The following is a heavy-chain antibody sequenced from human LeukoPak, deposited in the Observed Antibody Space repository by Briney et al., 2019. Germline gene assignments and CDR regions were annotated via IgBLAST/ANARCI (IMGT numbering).Heavy chain of an antibody. CDR2: IIPIFGTA. V-gene: IGHV1-69*05. J-gene: IGHJ4*02. CDR3: SEVGATNYFDY. CDR1: GGTFSSYA. D-gene: IGHD1-26*01. Sequence: SVTVSCKASGGTFSSYASSWVRQAPGQGIEWMGGIIPIFGTANYGQKFQGRVTITTDESTSTAYMELSSLRSEDTAVYYCSEVGATNYFDYWGQGTLVTVSS.